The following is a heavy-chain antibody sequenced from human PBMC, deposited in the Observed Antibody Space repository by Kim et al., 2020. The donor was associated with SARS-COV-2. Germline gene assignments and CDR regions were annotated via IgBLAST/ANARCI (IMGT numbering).Heavy chain of an antibody. Sequence: SETLSLTCAVSGGSISSSNWWSWVRQPPGKGLEWIGEIYHSGSTNYNPSLKSRVTISVDKSKNQFSLKLSSVTAADTAVYYCARTPHYDSSGYYRMHPNYYYYVMDVWGQGTTVTVSS. J-gene: IGHJ6*02. CDR2: IYHSGST. D-gene: IGHD3-22*01. CDR3: ARTPHYDSSGYYRMHPNYYYYVMDV. V-gene: IGHV4-4*02. CDR1: GGSISSSNW.